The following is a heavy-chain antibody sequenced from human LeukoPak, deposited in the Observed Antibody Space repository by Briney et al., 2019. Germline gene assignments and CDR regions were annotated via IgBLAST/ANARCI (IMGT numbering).Heavy chain of an antibody. Sequence: PSETLSLTCAVYGGSFSGYYWSWIRQPPGKGLEWIGEINQSGSTNYNPSLKSRVTISVDTSKHQFSLKLSSVTAADTAVYYCARGAGWTGTGFDYWGQGTLVTVSS. D-gene: IGHD1-1*01. CDR2: INQSGST. CDR3: ARGAGWTGTGFDY. CDR1: GGSFSGYY. V-gene: IGHV4-34*01. J-gene: IGHJ4*02.